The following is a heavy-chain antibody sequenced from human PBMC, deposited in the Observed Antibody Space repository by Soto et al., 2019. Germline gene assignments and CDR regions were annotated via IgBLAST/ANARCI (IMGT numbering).Heavy chain of an antibody. CDR2: ISYDGSNK. J-gene: IGHJ6*02. Sequence: GGSLRLSCAASGFTFSSYAMHWVRPAPGKGLEWVAVISYDGSNKYYADSVKGRFTISRDNSKNTLYLQMNSLRAEDTAVYYCARDRELLIFDYYYGMDVWGQGTTVTVSS. CDR1: GFTFSSYA. CDR3: ARDRELLIFDYYYGMDV. D-gene: IGHD1-26*01. V-gene: IGHV3-30-3*01.